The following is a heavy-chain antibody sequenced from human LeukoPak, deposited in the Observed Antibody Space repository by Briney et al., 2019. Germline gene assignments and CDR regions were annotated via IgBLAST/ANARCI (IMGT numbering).Heavy chain of an antibody. CDR2: INHSGST. V-gene: IGHV4-34*01. Sequence: SETLSLTCAVYGGPFSGYYWSWIRQPPGKGLEWIGEINHSGSTNYNPSLKSRVTISVDTSKNQFSLKLSSVTAADTAVYYCARGLGIYYGSGSYNYWGQGTLVTVSS. CDR3: ARGLGIYYGSGSYNY. D-gene: IGHD3-10*01. J-gene: IGHJ4*02. CDR1: GGPFSGYY.